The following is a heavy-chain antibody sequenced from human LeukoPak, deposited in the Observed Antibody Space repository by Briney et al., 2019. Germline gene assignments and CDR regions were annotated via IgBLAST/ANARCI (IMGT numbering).Heavy chain of an antibody. CDR3: ARANCGGGSCYSDY. CDR2: IYHSGST. J-gene: IGHJ4*02. V-gene: IGHV4-4*02. D-gene: IGHD2-15*01. Sequence: PSETLSLTCAVSGGSISSSNWWSWVRQPPGKGLEWIGEIYHSGSTNYNPSLKSRVTISVDTSKNQFSLKLSSVTAADTAVYYCARANCGGGSCYSDYWGQGTLVTVSS. CDR1: GGSISSSNW.